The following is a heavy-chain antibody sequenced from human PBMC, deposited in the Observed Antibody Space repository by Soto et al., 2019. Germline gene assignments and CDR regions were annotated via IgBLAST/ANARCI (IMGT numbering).Heavy chain of an antibody. CDR3: AKDPAAAGYNWFDP. D-gene: IGHD6-13*01. V-gene: IGHV3-9*01. J-gene: IGHJ5*02. Sequence: GGSLRLSCAASGFTVSSNYMSWVRQAPGKGLEWVSGISWNSGSIGYADSVKGRFTISRDNAKNSLYLQMNSLRAEDTALYYCAKDPAAAGYNWFDPWGQGTLVTVSS. CDR2: ISWNSGSI. CDR1: GFTVSSNY.